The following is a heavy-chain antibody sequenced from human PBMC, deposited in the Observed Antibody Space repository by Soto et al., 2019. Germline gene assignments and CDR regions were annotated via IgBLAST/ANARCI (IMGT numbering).Heavy chain of an antibody. CDR3: ARWRVAVMCTGGCSVLGG. CDR2: IRATTVYT. Sequence: QMQLVESGGGVVKPGGSLRLSCSASGFSFSGYYMTWIRQSPGKGLEWVAYIRATTVYTNYAASVTGRFTISRDNAKNSLSLQMNNLGVDDTFVYYCARWRVAVMCTGGCSVLGGWGHVTTV. CDR1: GFSFSGYY. D-gene: IGHD6-19*01. J-gene: IGHJ6*02. V-gene: IGHV3-11*06.